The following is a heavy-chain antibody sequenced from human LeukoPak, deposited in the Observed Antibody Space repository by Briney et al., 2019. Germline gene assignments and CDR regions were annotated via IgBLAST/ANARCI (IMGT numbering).Heavy chain of an antibody. CDR2: ISSITSSYI. V-gene: IGHV3-21*01. Sequence: GGSLRLSCAASGFTFITYSMTWVRQAPGKGLEWVSSISSITSSYIHYADSVKGRFTISRDNVKNSLYLQMNSLRVEDTAVYYCARLGESTTDFDYWGQGTLVTVSS. CDR1: GFTFITYS. CDR3: ARLGESTTDFDY. D-gene: IGHD1-14*01. J-gene: IGHJ4*02.